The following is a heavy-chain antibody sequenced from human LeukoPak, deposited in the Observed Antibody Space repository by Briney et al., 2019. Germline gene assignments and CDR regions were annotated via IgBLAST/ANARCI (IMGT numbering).Heavy chain of an antibody. CDR2: INHSGST. J-gene: IGHJ4*02. Sequence: SETLSLTCAVYGGSFSGYYWSWIRQPPGKGLEWIGEINHSGSTNYNPSLKSRATISVDTSKNQFSLKLGSVTAADTAVYYCATSLRYCSSTSCYTVAAAPGYWGQGTLVTVSS. CDR3: ATSLRYCSSTSCYTVAAAPGY. V-gene: IGHV4-34*01. CDR1: GGSFSGYY. D-gene: IGHD2-2*02.